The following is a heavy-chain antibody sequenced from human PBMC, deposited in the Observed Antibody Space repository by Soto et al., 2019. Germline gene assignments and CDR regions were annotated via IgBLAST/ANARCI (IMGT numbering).Heavy chain of an antibody. CDR3: ARDSPPIAS. J-gene: IGHJ5*02. CDR2: ISAYNGNT. Sequence: QVQLVQSRAEVKKPGASVKVSCKASGYTFTSYYISWVRQAPGQGLEWMGWISAYNGNTNYPQKLQGRVTMTTDTPTSTAYMELRIQRSDDTAVYYCARDSPPIASWGQGTLVTVSS. CDR1: GYTFTSYY. D-gene: IGHD3-3*02. V-gene: IGHV1-18*01.